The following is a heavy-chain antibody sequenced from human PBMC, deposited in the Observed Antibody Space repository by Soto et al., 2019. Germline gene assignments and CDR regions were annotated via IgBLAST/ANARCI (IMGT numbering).Heavy chain of an antibody. V-gene: IGHV6-1*01. D-gene: IGHD3-3*01. Sequence: SQTLSLTCAISGDSVSSSSAAWNWIRQSPSRGLEWLGRTYYRSKWYNDYAVSVKSRITINPDTSKNQFSLQLNSVTPEDTAVYYCAREKHDYDFGSVYSNWFDPWAQETLVTISS. CDR2: TYYRSKWYN. J-gene: IGHJ5*02. CDR1: GDSVSSSSAA. CDR3: AREKHDYDFGSVYSNWFDP.